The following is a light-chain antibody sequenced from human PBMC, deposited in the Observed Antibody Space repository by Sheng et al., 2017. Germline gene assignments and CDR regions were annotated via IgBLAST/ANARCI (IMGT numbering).Light chain of an antibody. CDR1: SSAVGDHIL. J-gene: IGLJ3*02. CDR2: EGN. Sequence: QSALTQPASVSGSPGQSITISCTGISSAVGDHILVSWYQHHPGKAPKLMIYEGNKRPSGVSDRFSGSNSGNTASLTISGLQAEDEADYHCCSNAGSATPWVFGGGTRLIVL. V-gene: IGLV2-23*01. CDR3: CSNAGSATPWV.